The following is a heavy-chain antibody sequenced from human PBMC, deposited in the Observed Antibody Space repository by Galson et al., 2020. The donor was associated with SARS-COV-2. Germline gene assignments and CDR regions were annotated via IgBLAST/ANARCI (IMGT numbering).Heavy chain of an antibody. CDR2: ISSSGSTI. Sequence: NSGGSLRLSCAASGFTFSDSYMSWIRQAPGKGLEWVSYISSSGSTIYYADSVKGRFTISRDNAKNSLYLQMNSLRAEDTAVYYCAREALSEITIFGVVIYRYFDYWGQGTLVTVSS. D-gene: IGHD3-3*01. CDR3: AREALSEITIFGVVIYRYFDY. CDR1: GFTFSDSY. V-gene: IGHV3-11*01. J-gene: IGHJ4*02.